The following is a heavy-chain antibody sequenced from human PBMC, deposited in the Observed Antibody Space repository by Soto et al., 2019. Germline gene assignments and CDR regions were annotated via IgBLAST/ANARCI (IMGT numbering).Heavy chain of an antibody. CDR1: GYTLTELS. CDR3: ATDTSTMVRGFFLDYP. Sequence: GSAVKVSFKVSGYTLTELSMHWVLQAPGKGLEWMGGFDPEDGETIYAQKFQGRVTMTEDTSTDTAYMELSSLRSEDTAVYYCATDTSTMVRGFFLDYPWGQGTLVTVSS. CDR2: FDPEDGET. D-gene: IGHD3-10*01. V-gene: IGHV1-24*01. J-gene: IGHJ5*02.